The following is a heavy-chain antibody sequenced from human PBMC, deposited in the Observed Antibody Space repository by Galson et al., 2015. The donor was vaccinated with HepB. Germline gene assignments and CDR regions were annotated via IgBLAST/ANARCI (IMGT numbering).Heavy chain of an antibody. CDR2: IWHDGSNQ. J-gene: IGHJ5*02. Sequence: SLRLSCAASGFPFERYGMHWVRQAPGKGLEWVALIWHDGSNQYYADSVKGRFSVSRDNSKNTLYLQMNSLRAEDTALYYCTRENNRTTHASVDLWGQGTLVTVSS. CDR3: TRENNRTTHASVDL. V-gene: IGHV3-33*01. CDR1: GFPFERYG. D-gene: IGHD1-1*01.